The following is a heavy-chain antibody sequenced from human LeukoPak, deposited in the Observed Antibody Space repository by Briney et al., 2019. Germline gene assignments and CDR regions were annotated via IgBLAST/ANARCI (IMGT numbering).Heavy chain of an antibody. V-gene: IGHV1-24*01. CDR2: FDPEDGET. D-gene: IGHD1-26*01. J-gene: IGHJ4*02. CDR3: ATEIIVGATGLDY. Sequence: EGSVKVSCQVSGYTLTELSMHWVRQAPGKGLEWMGGFDPEDGETIYAQKFQGRVTMTEDTSTDTAYMELSSLRSEDTAVYYCATEIIVGATGLDYWGQGTLVTVSS. CDR1: GYTLTELS.